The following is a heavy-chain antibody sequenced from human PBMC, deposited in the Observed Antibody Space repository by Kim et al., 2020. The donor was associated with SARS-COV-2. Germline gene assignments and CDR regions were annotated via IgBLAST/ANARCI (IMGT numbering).Heavy chain of an antibody. D-gene: IGHD1-1*01. Sequence: SVKGRFTISRDDSKNTAYLQMTSLKTEDTAVYFCTRVPGTPLAFWDAFDIWGQGTMVTVSS. CDR3: TRVPGTPLAFWDAFDI. V-gene: IGHV3-73*01. J-gene: IGHJ3*02.